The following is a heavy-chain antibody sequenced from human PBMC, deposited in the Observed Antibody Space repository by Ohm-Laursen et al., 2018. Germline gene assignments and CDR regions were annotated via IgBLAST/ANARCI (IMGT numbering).Heavy chain of an antibody. J-gene: IGHJ6*02. D-gene: IGHD5-12*01. CDR3: ARDVAHGGYGFGMDV. V-gene: IGHV3-48*03. Sequence: SLRLSCAASGFTFSRYEMNWVRQAPGKGLEWVSYISSSGSTIYYADSVKGRFTISRDNAKNSLYPQMNSLRAEDTAVYYCARDVAHGGYGFGMDVWGQGTTVTVSS. CDR2: ISSSGSTI. CDR1: GFTFSRYE.